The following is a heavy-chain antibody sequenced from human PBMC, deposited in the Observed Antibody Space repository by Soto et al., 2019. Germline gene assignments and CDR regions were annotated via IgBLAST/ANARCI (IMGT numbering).Heavy chain of an antibody. CDR1: GYTFTSYA. Sequence: QVQLVQSGAEVKKPGASVKVSCKASGYTFTSYAISWVRQAPRQGLEWMGWISAYNGNTKYAQKLQGRVTMTTDTSTTTADMELRSLRSDDTAVYYWARSGPPAWYWGQGTMVIVSS. V-gene: IGHV1-18*01. CDR3: ARSGPPAWY. J-gene: IGHJ4*02. D-gene: IGHD3-10*01. CDR2: ISAYNGNT.